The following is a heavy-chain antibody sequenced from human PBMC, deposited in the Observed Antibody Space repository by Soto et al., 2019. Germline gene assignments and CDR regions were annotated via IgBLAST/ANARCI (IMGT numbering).Heavy chain of an antibody. CDR1: GFTFSSHG. CDR3: AKNGLSSSPSAIHS. D-gene: IGHD6-6*01. V-gene: IGHV3-23*01. CDR2: ITGSGRNT. J-gene: IGHJ4*02. Sequence: GGSLRLSCATSGFTFSSHGMSWLRQAPGKGLDWVSGITGSGRNTYYADSVKGRFTISRDKSKNTLFLQMNSLRAEDTAVYYCAKNGLSSSPSAIHSSGQATLVTVSS.